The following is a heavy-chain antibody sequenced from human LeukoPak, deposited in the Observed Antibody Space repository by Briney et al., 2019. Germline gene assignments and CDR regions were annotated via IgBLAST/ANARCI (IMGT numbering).Heavy chain of an antibody. CDR3: ATGYSGTYYPYY. J-gene: IGHJ4*02. CDR2: FDPEDGET. Sequence: ASVKVSCKVSVYTLTELSIHWVRRAPGKGLEWMGGFDPEDGETIYAQRFQGRVTMTEDTSTDTTYMELSSLRSEDTAVYYCATGYSGTYYPYYWGQGTLVTVSS. D-gene: IGHD1-26*01. V-gene: IGHV1-24*01. CDR1: VYTLTELS.